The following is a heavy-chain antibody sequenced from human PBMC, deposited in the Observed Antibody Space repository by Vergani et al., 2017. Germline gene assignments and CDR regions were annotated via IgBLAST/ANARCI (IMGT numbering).Heavy chain of an antibody. CDR1: GYSFTSYW. Sequence: EVPLVPSGAAVKTPGASLTISCTGSGYSFTSYWIGWVRQMPGKGLEWMGIIYPGDSDTRYSPSFQGQVTISADKSISTAYLQWSSLKASDTAMYYCASRVGQQPHQPPTVWGKGTTVTVSS. CDR3: ASRVGQQPHQPPTV. CDR2: IYPGDSDT. V-gene: IGHV5-51*01. J-gene: IGHJ6*04. D-gene: IGHD6-13*01.